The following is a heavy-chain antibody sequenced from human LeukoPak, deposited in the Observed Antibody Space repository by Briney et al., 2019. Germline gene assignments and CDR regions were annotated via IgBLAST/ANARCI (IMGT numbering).Heavy chain of an antibody. J-gene: IGHJ3*02. CDR3: ARDGGDI. V-gene: IGHV3-7*03. CDR1: GFTFSSYW. CDR2: IKQDGSEK. Sequence: GGSLRLSCEASGFTFSSYWMSWVRQAPGKGLEWVANIKQDGSEKYYVDSVKGRFTISRDNAKNSLYLQMNSLRAEDTAVYYCARDGGDIWGQGTMVTVSS. D-gene: IGHD3-16*01.